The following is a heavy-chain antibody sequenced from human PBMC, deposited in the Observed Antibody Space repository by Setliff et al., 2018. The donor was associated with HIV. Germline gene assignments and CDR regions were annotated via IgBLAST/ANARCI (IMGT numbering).Heavy chain of an antibody. CDR1: GVSISDHY. V-gene: IGHV4-4*07. CDR3: ARRSPGGGYYMDV. J-gene: IGHJ6*03. D-gene: IGHD3-16*01. CDR2: IYTSGST. Sequence: SETLSLTCFVSGVSISDHYWSWIRQPAGKGLEWIGRIYTSGSTNYNPSLKSRVTISLDTSKNQFSLNLSSVTAADTAVYYCARRSPGGGYYMDVWGKGTTVTVSS.